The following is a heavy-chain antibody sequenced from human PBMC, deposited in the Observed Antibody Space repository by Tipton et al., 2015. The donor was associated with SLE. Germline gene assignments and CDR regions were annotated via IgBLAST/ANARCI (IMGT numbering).Heavy chain of an antibody. CDR2: ISSSSSYI. CDR1: GFSFSSYS. CDR3: ARDPPYDFWSGYGNFDY. D-gene: IGHD3-3*01. J-gene: IGHJ4*02. V-gene: IGHV3-21*03. Sequence: SLRLSCAASGFSFSSYSMNWVRPAPGKGLEWVSSISSSSSYIYYADSVKGRFTISRDNAKNSLYLQMNSLRAEDTAVYYCARDPPYDFWSGYGNFDYWGQGTLVTVSS.